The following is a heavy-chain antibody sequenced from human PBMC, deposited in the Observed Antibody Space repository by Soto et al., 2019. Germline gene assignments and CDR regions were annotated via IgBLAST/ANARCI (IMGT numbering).Heavy chain of an antibody. CDR2: ISYDGSNK. CDR3: GKDRTWIQLTYYFDY. Sequence: PGGSLRLSCAASGFTFSSYGMHWVRQAPGKGLEWVAVISYDGSNKYYADSVKGRFTISRDNSKNTLYLQMNSLRAEDTAVYYCGKDRTWIQLTYYFDYWGQVTLVTVS. J-gene: IGHJ4*02. D-gene: IGHD5-18*01. CDR1: GFTFSSYG. V-gene: IGHV3-30*18.